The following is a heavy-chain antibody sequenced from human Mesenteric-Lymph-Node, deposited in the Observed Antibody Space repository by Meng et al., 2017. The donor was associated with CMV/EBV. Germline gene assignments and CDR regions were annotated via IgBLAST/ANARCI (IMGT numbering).Heavy chain of an antibody. J-gene: IGHJ4*02. D-gene: IGHD6-19*01. Sequence: LSRACAVYGGSLSGYYWSWIRQPPGKGLEWIGEINHSGSTNYNPSLKSRVTISVDTSKNQFSLKLSSVTAADTAVYYCARSQIAVGYWGQGTLVTVSS. V-gene: IGHV4-34*01. CDR3: ARSQIAVGY. CDR2: INHSGST. CDR1: GGSLSGYY.